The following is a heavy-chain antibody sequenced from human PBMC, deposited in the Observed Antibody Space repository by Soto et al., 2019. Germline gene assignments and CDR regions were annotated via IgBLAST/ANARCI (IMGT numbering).Heavy chain of an antibody. Sequence: GESLRHTYAASGFTFSSYAISWVRQAPGKKLEWVSAISGSGGSTYYADSVKGRLTISRDTSKNTLYLQMNSLRAEDTAGYYCFLGKLNGRTYCFEYVGQGTRVTVS. CDR2: ISGSGGST. D-gene: IGHD3-16*01. CDR3: FLGKLNGRTYCFEY. CDR1: GFTFSSYA. V-gene: IGHV3-23*01. J-gene: IGHJ4*02.